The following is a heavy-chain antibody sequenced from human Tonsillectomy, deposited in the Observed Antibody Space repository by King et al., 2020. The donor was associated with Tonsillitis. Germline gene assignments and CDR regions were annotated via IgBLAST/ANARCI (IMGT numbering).Heavy chain of an antibody. CDR1: GYTFTSYG. Sequence: QLVQSGAEVKKPGASVRVSCKASGYTFTSYGLSWVRQAPGQGLEWMGWISVYNGNTNYALRLQDRVTMTTDTSTNTAYMELRSLRSDDTAVYYCAREGYSSGWSRCIFDYWGQGTLVTVSS. V-gene: IGHV1-18*04. D-gene: IGHD6-19*01. J-gene: IGHJ4*02. CDR3: AREGYSSGWSRCIFDY. CDR2: ISVYNGNT.